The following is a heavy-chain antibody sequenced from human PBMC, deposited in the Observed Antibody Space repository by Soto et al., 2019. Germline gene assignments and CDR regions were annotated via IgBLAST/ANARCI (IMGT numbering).Heavy chain of an antibody. V-gene: IGHV3-74*01. CDR3: ASLAIGTIIRGAPDF. Sequence: EVQLVESGGGLVQPGGSLRLSCEASGFTFSTYWMHWVRQTPATGLVWVSRINSDGSTINYADSVKGRFTTSRDNAKNSLYLQMNSLRAEDTAMYYCASLAIGTIIRGAPDFWGQGTLVTVSS. J-gene: IGHJ4*02. CDR2: INSDGSTI. D-gene: IGHD3-10*01. CDR1: GFTFSTYW.